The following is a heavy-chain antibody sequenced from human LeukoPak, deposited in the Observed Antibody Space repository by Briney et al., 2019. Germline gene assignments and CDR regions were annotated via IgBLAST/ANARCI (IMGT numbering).Heavy chain of an antibody. J-gene: IGHJ4*02. D-gene: IGHD3-3*01. CDR2: IGGSGGTT. CDR3: AKKDGNDFWSGPFDY. CDR1: GFKFDSYA. Sequence: GGSLRLSCAASGFKFDSYAMTWVRQAPGKGLEWFSAIGGSGGTTYDADSLKGRFTISRDNSKNTLYLQMNSLRAEDTAVYYCAKKDGNDFWSGPFDYWGQGTLVTVSS. V-gene: IGHV3-23*01.